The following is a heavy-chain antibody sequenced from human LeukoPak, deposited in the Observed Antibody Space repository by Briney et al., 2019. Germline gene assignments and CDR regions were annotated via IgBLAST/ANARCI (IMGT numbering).Heavy chain of an antibody. CDR2: IYHSGST. J-gene: IGHJ4*02. Sequence: SETLSLTCAVSGGSISSSDWWSWVRPPPGKGLEWIGEIYHSGSTNYNPSLKSRVTISVDKSKNQFSLKLSSVTAADTAVYYCARRYYGSGISSWNWGQGTLVTVSS. V-gene: IGHV4-4*02. D-gene: IGHD3-10*01. CDR3: ARRYYGSGISSWN. CDR1: GGSISSSDW.